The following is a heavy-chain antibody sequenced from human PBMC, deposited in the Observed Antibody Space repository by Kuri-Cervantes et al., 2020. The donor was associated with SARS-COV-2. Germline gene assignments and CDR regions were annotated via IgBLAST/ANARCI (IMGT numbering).Heavy chain of an antibody. D-gene: IGHD2-21*01. Sequence: ASVKVSCKASGYTFTSYDINWVRQATGQGLEWMGWMNPNSGNTGYAQKFQGRVTMTRNTSISTAYMELSSLRAEDTAVYYCAKGVSNCVGCDYWGQGTLVTVSS. V-gene: IGHV1-8*02. CDR1: GYTFTSYD. J-gene: IGHJ4*02. CDR3: AKGVSNCVGCDY. CDR2: MNPNSGNT.